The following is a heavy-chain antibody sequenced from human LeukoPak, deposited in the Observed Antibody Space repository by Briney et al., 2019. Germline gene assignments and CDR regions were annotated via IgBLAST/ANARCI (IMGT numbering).Heavy chain of an antibody. CDR2: ISSDSTTI. CDR3: ARDRWESK. J-gene: IGHJ4*02. CDR1: GFTFSSST. V-gene: IGHV3-48*02. D-gene: IGHD1-26*01. Sequence: GGSLRLSCAASGFTFSSSTMNWASHDPGKGLEWISYISSDSTTIYYADSVKGRFTISRDNAKNSLFLHMNTLRDEDTAGYYCARDRWESKGGRRTLVSVSS.